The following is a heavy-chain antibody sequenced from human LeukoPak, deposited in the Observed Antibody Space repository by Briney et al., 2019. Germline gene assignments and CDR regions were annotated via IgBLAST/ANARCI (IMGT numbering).Heavy chain of an antibody. V-gene: IGHV3-23*01. Sequence: GGSLRLSCAASGFTFNSYAMSWVRQTPGKGLEWVSAIGGSGHTTYYADSVQGRFTISRDTSKNTLYLQMNSLRVEDTAVYYCAKGSSGWPYYFDYWGQGTLVTVSS. J-gene: IGHJ4*02. CDR1: GFTFNSYA. D-gene: IGHD6-19*01. CDR2: IGGSGHTT. CDR3: AKGSSGWPYYFDY.